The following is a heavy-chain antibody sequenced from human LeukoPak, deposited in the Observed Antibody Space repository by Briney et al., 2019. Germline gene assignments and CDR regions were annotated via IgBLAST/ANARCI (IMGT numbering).Heavy chain of an antibody. D-gene: IGHD3-3*01. CDR1: GFSFSSYW. CDR2: INSDGSST. J-gene: IGHJ4*02. Sequence: GGSLRLSCAASGFSFSSYWMHWVRQAPGKGLVWVSRINSDGSSTSYADSVKGRFTISRDNAKNTLYLQMNSLRAEDTAVYYCARDRGNRFLEWVFDYWGQGTLVTVSS. V-gene: IGHV3-74*01. CDR3: ARDRGNRFLEWVFDY.